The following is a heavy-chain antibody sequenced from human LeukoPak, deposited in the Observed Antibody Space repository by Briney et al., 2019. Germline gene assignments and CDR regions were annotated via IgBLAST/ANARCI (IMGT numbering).Heavy chain of an antibody. CDR1: GFTLSRYA. D-gene: IGHD6-13*01. Sequence: GGSLRLSCADSGFTLSRYAMSWVRQAPGKGLEWVSDLSGSGGGTYYADSVKGGFTISRDKSQNTLYLQMNSLRAEDTAVYYFAKGRVMWQQLVPFDYWGQGTLVTVS. J-gene: IGHJ4*02. CDR3: AKGRVMWQQLVPFDY. CDR2: LSGSGGGT. V-gene: IGHV3-23*01.